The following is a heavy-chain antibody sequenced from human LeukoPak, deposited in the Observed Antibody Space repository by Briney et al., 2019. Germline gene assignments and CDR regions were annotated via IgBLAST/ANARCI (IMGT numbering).Heavy chain of an antibody. CDR1: GGSFSGYY. V-gene: IGHV4-34*01. D-gene: IGHD4-23*01. CDR3: ASDYGGKGRNWFDP. J-gene: IGHJ5*02. Sequence: SETLSLTCAVYGGSFSGYYWSWIRQPPGKGLEWIGEINHSGSTNYNPSLKSRVTISADTSKNQFSLKLSSVTAADTAVYYCASDYGGKGRNWFDPWGQGTLVTVSS. CDR2: INHSGST.